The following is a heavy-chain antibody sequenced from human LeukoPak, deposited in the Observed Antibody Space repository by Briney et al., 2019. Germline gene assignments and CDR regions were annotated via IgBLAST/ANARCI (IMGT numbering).Heavy chain of an antibody. CDR1: GGSIGSYY. V-gene: IGHV4-59*12. J-gene: IGHJ5*02. CDR3: ARDKWELLPHWFDP. Sequence: PSETLSLTCTVSGGSIGSYYWSWIRQPPGEGLEWIGYIYYSGSTNYHPSLQSRVTISVDTSKNQFSLKLSSVTAADTAVYYCARDKWELLPHWFDPWGQGTLVTVSS. D-gene: IGHD1-26*01. CDR2: IYYSGST.